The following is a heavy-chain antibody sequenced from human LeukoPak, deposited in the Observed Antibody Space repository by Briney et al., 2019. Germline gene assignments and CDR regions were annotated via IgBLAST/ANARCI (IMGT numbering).Heavy chain of an antibody. CDR1: GYTFTGYY. CDR3: ARESDIVVVVAPFGY. D-gene: IGHD2-15*01. Sequence: ASVKVSCKASGYTFTGYYMHWVRQAPGQGLEWMGWINPNSGGTNYAQKFQGRVTMTRDTSISTAYMELSRLRSDDTAVYYCARESDIVVVVAPFGYWGQGTLSPSPQ. CDR2: INPNSGGT. J-gene: IGHJ4*02. V-gene: IGHV1-2*02.